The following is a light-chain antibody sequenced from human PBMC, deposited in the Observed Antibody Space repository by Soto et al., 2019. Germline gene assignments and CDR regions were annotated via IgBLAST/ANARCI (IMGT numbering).Light chain of an antibody. CDR3: QQYNNWPLT. Sequence: ERVMTQSPATLSVSPGERATLSCRASQSVSSNLAWYQQKPGQAPRLLIYGASTRATGIPARFSGSGSGTEFTLTISSLQYEDFAVYYCQQYNNWPLTFGGGNKVDI. CDR1: QSVSSN. J-gene: IGKJ4*01. CDR2: GAS. V-gene: IGKV3-15*01.